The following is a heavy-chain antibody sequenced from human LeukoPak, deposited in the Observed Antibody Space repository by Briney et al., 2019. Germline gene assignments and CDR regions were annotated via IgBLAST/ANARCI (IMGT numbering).Heavy chain of an antibody. V-gene: IGHV4-39*07. D-gene: IGHD3-22*01. CDR1: GDSVTNTRYY. CDR2: IYYTGDT. J-gene: IGHJ4*02. CDR3: ARDVRDNSGYYLRAFGY. Sequence: SETLSLTCTVSGDSVTNTRYYWGWIRQPPGKGLEWIGTIYYTGDTYYNPSLKSRVTISVDTSNDQFSLELTSVTAADTAVYYCARDVRDNSGYYLRAFGYWGQGTLVTVSS.